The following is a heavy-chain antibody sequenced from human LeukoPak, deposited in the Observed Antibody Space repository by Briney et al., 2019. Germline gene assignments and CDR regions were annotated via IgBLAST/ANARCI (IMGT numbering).Heavy chain of an antibody. Sequence: GGSVRCTGAASGFTSSSYAMSWVRQAPGKGLEWVSSIAGSGRHTYYADSVKGRFTISRDNSKNTLYLQMNSLRAEDTAVYYCARNPYDSSGYKAPYRNLDLLGRGNPVTVSS. CDR3: ARNPYDSSGYKAPYRNLDL. CDR1: GFTSSSYA. CDR2: IAGSGRHT. J-gene: IGHJ2*01. V-gene: IGHV3-23*01. D-gene: IGHD3-22*01.